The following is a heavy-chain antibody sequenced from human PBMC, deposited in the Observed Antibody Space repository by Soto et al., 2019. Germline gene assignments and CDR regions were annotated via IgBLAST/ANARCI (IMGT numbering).Heavy chain of an antibody. CDR3: ASGQKLLRAPLDY. J-gene: IGHJ4*02. V-gene: IGHV1-69*13. CDR1: GGTFSSYA. Sequence: WASVKVSCKASGGTFSSYAISWVRQAPGQGLEWMGGIIPIFGTANYAQKFQGRVTITADESTSTAYMELSSLRSEDTAVYYCASGQKLLRAPLDYWGQGTLVTVSS. D-gene: IGHD2-15*01. CDR2: IIPIFGTA.